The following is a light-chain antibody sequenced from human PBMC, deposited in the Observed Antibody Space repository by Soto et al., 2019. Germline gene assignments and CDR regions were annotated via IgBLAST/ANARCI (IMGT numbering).Light chain of an antibody. CDR1: SSDVGGYKY. J-gene: IGLJ1*01. CDR3: SSYTTSSTRV. Sequence: QSALTQPPSASGSPGQSVTISCTGTSSDVGGYKYVSWYQQHPGKVPKLIIYEVTNRPSGVSNRFSGSKSGNTASLTISGLQAEDEADYYCSSYTTSSTRVFGTGTKVTVL. V-gene: IGLV2-14*01. CDR2: EVT.